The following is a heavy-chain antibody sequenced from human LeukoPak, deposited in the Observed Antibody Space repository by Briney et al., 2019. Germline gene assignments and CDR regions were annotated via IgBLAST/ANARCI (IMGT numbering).Heavy chain of an antibody. CDR3: ARSSTFGNYYYDSSGPLDY. CDR1: GYSFTSYW. CDR2: IYPGDSDT. J-gene: IGHJ4*02. Sequence: GESLKISCKGSGYSFTSYWVGWVRQMPGKGLEWMGIIYPGDSDTRYSPSFQGQVTISADKSISIAYLQWSSLKASDTAMYYCARSSTFGNYYYDSSGPLDYWGQGTLVTVSS. D-gene: IGHD3-22*01. V-gene: IGHV5-51*01.